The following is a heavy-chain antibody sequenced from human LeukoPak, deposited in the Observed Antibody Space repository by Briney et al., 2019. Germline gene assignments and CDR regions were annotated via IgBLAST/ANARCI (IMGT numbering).Heavy chain of an antibody. D-gene: IGHD1-26*01. CDR2: INQDGSVK. CDR3: ARDPDPIPGANFHY. CDR1: GFTVTNAW. V-gene: IGHV3-7*01. J-gene: IGHJ4*02. Sequence: GGSLRLSCAASGFTVTNAWMNWVRQAPGKGLEWVATINQDGSVKYYVDSVKGRFTISRDNTKNSLYLQMNSLTAEDTAVYYCARDPDPIPGANFHYWGQGTLVSVSS.